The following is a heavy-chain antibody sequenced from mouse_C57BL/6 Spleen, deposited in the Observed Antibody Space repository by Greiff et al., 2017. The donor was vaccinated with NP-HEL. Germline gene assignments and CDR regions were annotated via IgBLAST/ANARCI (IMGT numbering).Heavy chain of an antibody. V-gene: IGHV1-64*01. J-gene: IGHJ1*03. Sequence: QVQLQQPGAELVKPGASVKLSCKASGYTFTSYWMHWVKQRPGQGLEWIGMIHPNSGSTNYNEKFKSKATLTVDKSSSKTYMQLSSLTSEDSAVYYCATYSSGSGHWCFDVWGTGTTLTVSS. CDR3: ATYSSGSGHWCFDV. D-gene: IGHD1-1*01. CDR1: GYTFTSYW. CDR2: IHPNSGST.